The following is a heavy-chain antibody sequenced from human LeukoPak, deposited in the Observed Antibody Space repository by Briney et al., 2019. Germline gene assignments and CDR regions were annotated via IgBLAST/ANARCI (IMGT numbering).Heavy chain of an antibody. Sequence: SETLSLTCAVSGGSISSGGYSWSWIRQPPGKGLEWIGYIYHSGSTYYNPSLKSRVTISVDRSKNQFSLKLSSVTAADTAVYYCARQYSSSSPLDYWGQGTLVTVSS. CDR2: IYHSGST. CDR1: GGSISSGGYS. CDR3: ARQYSSSSPLDY. V-gene: IGHV4-30-2*01. D-gene: IGHD6-6*01. J-gene: IGHJ4*02.